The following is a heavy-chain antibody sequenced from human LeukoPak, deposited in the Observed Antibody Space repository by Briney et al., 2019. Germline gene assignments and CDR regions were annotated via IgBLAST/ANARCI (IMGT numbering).Heavy chain of an antibody. CDR1: GGTFSSYA. Sequence: VASVKVSCKASGGTFSSYAISWVRQAPGQGLEWMGRIIPIFGIANYAQKFQGRVTITADKSTSTAYMELSSLRSEDTAVYYCARDRGAAANNWFDPWSQGTLVTVSS. D-gene: IGHD2-2*01. J-gene: IGHJ5*02. V-gene: IGHV1-69*04. CDR3: ARDRGAAANNWFDP. CDR2: IIPIFGIA.